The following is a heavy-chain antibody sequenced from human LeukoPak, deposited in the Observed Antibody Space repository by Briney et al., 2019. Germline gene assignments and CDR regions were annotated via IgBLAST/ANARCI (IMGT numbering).Heavy chain of an antibody. CDR3: ARSQAYCSSTTCYVNWFDP. V-gene: IGHV4-59*01. D-gene: IGHD2-2*01. J-gene: IGHJ5*02. Sequence: SETLSLTCTVSGGSISTYSWSWIRQPPGKGLQWVGYIYYSVRNNNNPSPKSGVTISVDTSKNQFSLKLSSVTAADPAVYYCARSQAYCSSTTCYVNWFDPWGQGTLVTVSS. CDR2: IYYSVRN. CDR1: GGSISTYS.